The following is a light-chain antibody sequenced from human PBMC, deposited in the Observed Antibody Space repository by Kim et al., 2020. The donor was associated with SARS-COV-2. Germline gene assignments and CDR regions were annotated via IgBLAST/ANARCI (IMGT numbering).Light chain of an antibody. J-gene: IGLJ3*02. Sequence: LGQTVRITCQGDSLRSYYASWYQQKPGQAPVLVIYGKNNRPSGIPDRLSGSSSGNTASLTITGAQAEDEADYYCNSRDSSGNHHWVFGGGTQLTVL. CDR2: GKN. CDR1: SLRSYY. CDR3: NSRDSSGNHHWV. V-gene: IGLV3-19*01.